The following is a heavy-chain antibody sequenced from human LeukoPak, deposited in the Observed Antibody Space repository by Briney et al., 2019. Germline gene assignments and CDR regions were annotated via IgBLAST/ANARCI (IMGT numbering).Heavy chain of an antibody. D-gene: IGHD3-16*01. J-gene: IGHJ4*02. Sequence: GASVTVSCKASGYTFTSYGSSWVRQAPGQGLEWMGWINAYNGNTNYAQKLQGRVTITTDTSTSTAYMELRSLRSDDTAVYYCARVPEGLGVLLMNFDYWGQGALVTVSS. CDR2: INAYNGNT. V-gene: IGHV1-18*04. CDR3: ARVPEGLGVLLMNFDY. CDR1: GYTFTSYG.